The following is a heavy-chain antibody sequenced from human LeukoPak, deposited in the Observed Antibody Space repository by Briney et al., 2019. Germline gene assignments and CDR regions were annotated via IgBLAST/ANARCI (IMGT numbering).Heavy chain of an antibody. Sequence: GASVKVSCKASGYTFTGYYMHWVRQAPGQGLEWMGGIIPIFGTANYAQKFQGRVTITADESTSTAYMELSSLRSEDTAVYYCAREGGVVLMVYAPNTGWFDPWGQGTLVTVSS. V-gene: IGHV1-69*13. CDR3: AREGGVVLMVYAPNTGWFDP. D-gene: IGHD2-8*01. J-gene: IGHJ5*02. CDR1: GYTFTGYY. CDR2: IIPIFGTA.